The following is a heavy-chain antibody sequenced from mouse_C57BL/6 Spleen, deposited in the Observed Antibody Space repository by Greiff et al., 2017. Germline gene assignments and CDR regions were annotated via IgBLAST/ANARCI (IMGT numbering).Heavy chain of an antibody. CDR3: TSFITD. CDR2: IDPETGGT. V-gene: IGHV1-15*01. CDR1: GYTFTDYE. J-gene: IGHJ4*01. D-gene: IGHD1-1*01. Sequence: VQLQQSGAELARPGASVTLSCKASGYTFTDYEMHWVKQTPVHGLEWIGAIDPETGGTAYNQKFKGKAILTADKSSSTAYMELRSLTSEDSAVYYCTSFITDWGQGTSVTVSS.